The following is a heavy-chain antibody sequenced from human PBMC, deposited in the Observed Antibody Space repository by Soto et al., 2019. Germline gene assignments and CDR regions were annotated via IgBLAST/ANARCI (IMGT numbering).Heavy chain of an antibody. Sequence: QVQLVESGGGVVQPGRSLRLSCAASGFTFSRHTMHWVRQAPGKGLEWVAGISDDGSNTYYADSVKGRFTISRDNSKNTLYLQMNSLSSEDTAVHHCAREVYYDFWSGFNTHPYDFEDWGQGTLVTVSS. V-gene: IGHV3-30-3*01. J-gene: IGHJ4*02. CDR1: GFTFSRHT. CDR3: AREVYYDFWSGFNTHPYDFED. D-gene: IGHD3-3*01. CDR2: ISDDGSNT.